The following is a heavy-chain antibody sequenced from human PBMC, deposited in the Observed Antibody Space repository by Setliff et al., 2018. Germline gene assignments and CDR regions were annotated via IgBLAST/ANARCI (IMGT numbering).Heavy chain of an antibody. CDR1: GGTFSSYA. Sequence: GASVKVSCKASGGTFSSYAISWVRQAPGQGLEWMRGIIPILGIANYAQKLQGRVTMTTDTSTSTAYMELRSLRSDDTAVYYCAREGDILTGFPHGYYFDYWGQGTLVTVSS. D-gene: IGHD3-9*01. V-gene: IGHV1-69*10. CDR2: IIPILGIA. J-gene: IGHJ4*02. CDR3: AREGDILTGFPHGYYFDY.